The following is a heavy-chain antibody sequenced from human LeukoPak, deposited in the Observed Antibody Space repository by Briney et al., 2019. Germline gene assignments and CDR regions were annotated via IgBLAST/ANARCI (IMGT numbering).Heavy chain of an antibody. D-gene: IGHD2-15*01. CDR3: ARGRDIVVVVAALLGAFDI. J-gene: IGHJ3*02. V-gene: IGHV3-33*01. Sequence: GGSLRLSCAASGFTFSSYGMHWVRQAPGKGLEWVAVIWYDGSNKYYADSVKGRLTISRDNSKNTLYLQMNSLRAEDTAVYYCARGRDIVVVVAALLGAFDIWGQGTMVTVSS. CDR1: GFTFSSYG. CDR2: IWYDGSNK.